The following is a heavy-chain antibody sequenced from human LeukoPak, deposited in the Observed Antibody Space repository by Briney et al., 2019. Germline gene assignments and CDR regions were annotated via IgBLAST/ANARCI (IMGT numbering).Heavy chain of an antibody. CDR3: AKDPGARIAAAGTGFDY. D-gene: IGHD6-13*01. CDR2: IRYDGGNK. Sequence: GGSQRLSCVVSGFTFSSSGMHWVRQAPGKGLEWVAFIRYDGGNKYYADSVKGRFTISRDNSKNTLYLQMNSLRTEDTALYYCAKDPGARIAAAGTGFDYWGQGTLVTVSS. CDR1: GFTFSSSG. J-gene: IGHJ4*02. V-gene: IGHV3-30*02.